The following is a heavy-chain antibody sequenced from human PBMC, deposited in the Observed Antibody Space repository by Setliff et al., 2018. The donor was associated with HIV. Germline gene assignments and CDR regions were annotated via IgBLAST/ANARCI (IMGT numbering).Heavy chain of an antibody. V-gene: IGHV3-21*04. CDR3: AKLQEGHVYSHYDS. Sequence: PGGSLRLSCAASGFTFRNYKMNWVRQAPGKGLEWVSSITIGSGDVFYADSVKGRLTISRDNSQNALYLHMNSLRAEDTAVYYCAKLQEGHVYSHYDSWGQGTLVTVSS. CDR1: GFTFRNYK. CDR2: ITIGSGDV. D-gene: IGHD2-21*01. J-gene: IGHJ4*02.